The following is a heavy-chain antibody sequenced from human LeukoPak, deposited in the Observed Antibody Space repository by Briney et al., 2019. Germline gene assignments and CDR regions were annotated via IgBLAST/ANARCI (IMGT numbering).Heavy chain of an antibody. Sequence: GGSLRLSCAASGFTFSNYDMHWARQTTGKGLEWVSTITIAGDTYYPGSVKGRFTISREIAKDSLYLQMNSLRPGDTAVYYCARAYCSGGSCYGLFDYWGHGTLVTVSS. CDR2: ITIAGDT. D-gene: IGHD2-15*01. CDR1: GFTFSNYD. J-gene: IGHJ4*01. V-gene: IGHV3-13*04. CDR3: ARAYCSGGSCYGLFDY.